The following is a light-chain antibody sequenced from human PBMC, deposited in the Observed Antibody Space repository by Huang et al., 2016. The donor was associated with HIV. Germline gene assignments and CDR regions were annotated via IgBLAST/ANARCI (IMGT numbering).Light chain of an antibody. V-gene: IGKV3-15*01. CDR1: QSVSSN. CDR3: QQSNNWPRT. CDR2: GAS. J-gene: IGKJ2*01. Sequence: EIVMTQSPATLSVAPGERATLSCRASQSVSSNLAWYQQKPGQGPRLLIYGASTRATGFPARCSGSGSGTEFTLTISSLQSEDFAVYYCQQSNNWPRTFGQGTKLEIK.